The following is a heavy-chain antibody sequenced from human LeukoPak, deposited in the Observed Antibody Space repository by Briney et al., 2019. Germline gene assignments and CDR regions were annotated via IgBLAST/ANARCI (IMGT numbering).Heavy chain of an antibody. J-gene: IGHJ4*02. D-gene: IGHD3-22*01. V-gene: IGHV3-21*04. CDR2: ISSSSSYI. CDR3: ARGRNSVYYFNVVAPSYFDY. CDR1: GFTLSSYS. Sequence: PGGSLRLSCAASGFTLSSYSMNWVRQAPGKGLEWVSSISSSSSYIYYADSVKGRFTISRDNAQNSLYLQLNSLRAEDTAVYYCARGRNSVYYFNVVAPSYFDYWGQGTLVTVSS.